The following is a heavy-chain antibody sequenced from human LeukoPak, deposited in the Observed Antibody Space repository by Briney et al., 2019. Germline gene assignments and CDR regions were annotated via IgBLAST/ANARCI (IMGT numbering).Heavy chain of an antibody. Sequence: GGSLRLSCAASGFTFSSYAMSWVRQAPGKGLEWVSAISGSGGSTYYAGSVKGRFTISRDNSKNTLYLQMNSLRAEDTALYYCAKDSRKNYYMDVWGKGTTVTVSS. CDR1: GFTFSSYA. CDR2: ISGSGGST. J-gene: IGHJ6*03. CDR3: AKDSRKNYYMDV. V-gene: IGHV3-23*01.